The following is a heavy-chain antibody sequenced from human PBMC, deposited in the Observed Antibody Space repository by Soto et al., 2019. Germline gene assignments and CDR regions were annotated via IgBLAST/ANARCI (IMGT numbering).Heavy chain of an antibody. Sequence: SVKVSCKASGGTFSSYAISWVRQAPGQGLEWMGGIIPIFGTANYAQKFQGRVTITADESTSTAYMELSSLRSEDTAVYYCARTDTAMSAYYYGMDVWGQGTTVTVS. J-gene: IGHJ6*02. CDR3: ARTDTAMSAYYYGMDV. D-gene: IGHD5-18*01. CDR2: IIPIFGTA. V-gene: IGHV1-69*13. CDR1: GGTFSSYA.